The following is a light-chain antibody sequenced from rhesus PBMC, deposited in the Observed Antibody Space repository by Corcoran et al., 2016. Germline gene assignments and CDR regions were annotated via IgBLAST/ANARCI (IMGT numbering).Light chain of an antibody. V-gene: IGKV1-69*01. CDR1: QSINKG. J-gene: IGKJ1*01. CDR2: KTS. CDR3: QQHDTSPWT. Sequence: DIQMTQSPSSLSGSVGDRVTITCRASQSINKGLAWYQQKPGKAPKLLIYKTSNLETGVPSRFSESGSGTDFTLPIHSLQPEVIATYYCQQHDTSPWTFGQGTRVEIK.